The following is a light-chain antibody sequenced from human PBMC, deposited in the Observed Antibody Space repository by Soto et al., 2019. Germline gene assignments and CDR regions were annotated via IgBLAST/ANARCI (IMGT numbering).Light chain of an antibody. CDR3: SPYTSSSTV. V-gene: IGLV2-14*01. CDR1: SSDVDGYNY. CDR2: DVS. J-gene: IGLJ7*01. Sequence: QSALTQPASVSGSPGQSITISCTGTSSDVDGYNYVSWYQQHPGKAPKLMIYDVSNRPSGVSNRFSGSKSGNTASLTISGLQAEDEADYYCSPYTSSSTVFGGGTQLTVL.